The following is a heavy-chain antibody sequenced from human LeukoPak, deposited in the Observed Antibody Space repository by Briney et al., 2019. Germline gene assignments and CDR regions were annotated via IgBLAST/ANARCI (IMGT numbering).Heavy chain of an antibody. V-gene: IGHV3-21*01. J-gene: IGHJ6*02. CDR1: GFTFSSYS. Sequence: GGSLRLSCAASGFTFSSYSMNRVRQAPGKGLEWVSSISSSSSYIYYADSVKGRFTISRDNAKNSLYLQMNSLRAEDTAVYYCARDKEQWLVRLGLNYYYYGMDVWGQGTTVTVSS. CDR2: ISSSSSYI. D-gene: IGHD6-19*01. CDR3: ARDKEQWLVRLGLNYYYYGMDV.